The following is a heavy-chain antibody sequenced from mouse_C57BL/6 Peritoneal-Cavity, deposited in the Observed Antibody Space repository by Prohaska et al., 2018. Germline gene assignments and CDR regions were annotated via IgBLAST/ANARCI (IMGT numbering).Heavy chain of an antibody. Sequence: EVQLLETGGGLVQPGGSRGLSCEGSGFTFSGFWMSWVRQTPGKTLEWIGDINSDGSAINYGPSRNDRFTISRENDTSTLYPQMGNVRFVETGTWYSIRYRNRWYV. CDR3: IRYRNRWYV. J-gene: IGHJ1*01. CDR1: GFTFSGFW. V-gene: IGHV11-2*01. D-gene: IGHD2-1*01. CDR2: INSDGSAI.